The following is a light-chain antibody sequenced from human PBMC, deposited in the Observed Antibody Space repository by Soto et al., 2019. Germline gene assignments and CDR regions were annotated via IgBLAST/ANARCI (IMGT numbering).Light chain of an antibody. CDR1: SGYSNYK. J-gene: IGLJ3*02. V-gene: IGLV9-49*01. Sequence: QSVLTQPPSASASLGASVTLTCTLSSGYSNYKVDWYQQRPGKGPRFVMRVGTGGIVGSKGDGIPDRFSVLGSGLNRYLTIKNVQEEDESDYHCGADHGSGSNPMWVFGGGTKLTGL. CDR2: VGTGGIVG. CDR3: GADHGSGSNPMWV.